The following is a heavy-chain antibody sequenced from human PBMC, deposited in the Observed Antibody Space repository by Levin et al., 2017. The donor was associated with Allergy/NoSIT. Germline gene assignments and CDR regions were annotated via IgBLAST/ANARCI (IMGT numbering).Heavy chain of an antibody. J-gene: IGHJ3*02. V-gene: IGHV1-24*01. CDR3: TTEAFDI. CDR1: GHPLSEVA. CDR2: FAPENGET. Sequence: ASVKVSCKISGHPLSEVAMHWVRQGPGKVLEWMGRFAPENGETVNQERFPGRVTVTEDTSIDTVFMELSGLRSEDTGIYYCTTEAFDIWGQGTAVIVSS.